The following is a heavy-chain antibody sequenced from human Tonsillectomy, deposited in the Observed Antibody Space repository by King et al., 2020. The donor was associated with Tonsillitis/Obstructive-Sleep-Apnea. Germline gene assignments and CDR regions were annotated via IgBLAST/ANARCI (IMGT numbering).Heavy chain of an antibody. Sequence: VQLQQWGAGLLKPSETLSLTCAVSGGSFSGYYWSWIRQPPGKGLEWIGEINHSGSTNYNPSLKSRVTISVDTSKNQFSLKLSSVTAADTAVYYCASSATVTTYYFDYWGQGTLVTVSS. CDR3: ASSATVTTYYFDY. J-gene: IGHJ4*02. CDR1: GGSFSGYY. V-gene: IGHV4-34*01. D-gene: IGHD4-17*01. CDR2: INHSGST.